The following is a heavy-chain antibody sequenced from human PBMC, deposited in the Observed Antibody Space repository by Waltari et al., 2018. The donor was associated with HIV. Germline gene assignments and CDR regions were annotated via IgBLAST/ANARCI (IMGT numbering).Heavy chain of an antibody. CDR3: AKGDNSGYYGPFDY. D-gene: IGHD3-22*01. CDR1: GFTFDDYG. CDR2: ITWNSGSI. Sequence: EVQLVESGGGLVQPGRSLRLSCAASGFTFDDYGMYWVRQAPGKGLEWVSGITWNSGSIGYADSVKGRFTISRDNAKNSLYLQMNSLRTEDTALYYCAKGDNSGYYGPFDYWGQGTLVTVSS. J-gene: IGHJ4*02. V-gene: IGHV3-9*01.